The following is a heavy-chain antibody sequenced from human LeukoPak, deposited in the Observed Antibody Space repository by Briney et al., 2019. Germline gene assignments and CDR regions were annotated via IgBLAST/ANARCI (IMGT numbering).Heavy chain of an antibody. CDR3: ARGYDSSGYHDAFDI. J-gene: IGHJ3*02. CDR1: GGSISSYY. D-gene: IGHD3-22*01. CDR2: IYTSGST. Sequence: SETLSLTCTVSGGSISSYYWSWIRQPAGKGLEWIGRIYTSGSTNYNPSLKSRVTMSVDTSKNQFSLKLSSVTAADTAVYYCARGYDSSGYHDAFDIWGQGTMVTVSS. V-gene: IGHV4-4*07.